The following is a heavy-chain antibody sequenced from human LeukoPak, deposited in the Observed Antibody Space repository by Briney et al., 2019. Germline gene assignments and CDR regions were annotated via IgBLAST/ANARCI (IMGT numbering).Heavy chain of an antibody. CDR2: INPSGGST. CDR1: GYTFTGYY. CDR3: ARVPLHDDSGHYYPH. Sequence: GASVKVSCKTSGYTFTGYYIHWVRQAPGQGLEWMGIINPSGGSTSYAQKFQGRVTMTRDTSASTAYMELSSLRSEDTAVYYCARVPLHDDSGHYYPHWGQGTLVTVSS. V-gene: IGHV1-46*01. D-gene: IGHD3-22*01. J-gene: IGHJ1*01.